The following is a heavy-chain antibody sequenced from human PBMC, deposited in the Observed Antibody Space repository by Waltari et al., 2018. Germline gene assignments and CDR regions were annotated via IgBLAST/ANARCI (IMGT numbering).Heavy chain of an antibody. D-gene: IGHD3-10*01. Sequence: QVQLQQWGAGLLKPSETLSLTCAVYGGSFSGYHWSWIRQPPGKGLEWIGEINHSGSTNYNPSLKSRVTISVDTSKNQFSLKLSSVTAADTAVYYCARRGVNYYGSGSYRYWGQGTLVTVSS. CDR3: ARRGVNYYGSGSYRY. J-gene: IGHJ4*02. CDR2: INHSGST. CDR1: GGSFSGYH. V-gene: IGHV4-34*01.